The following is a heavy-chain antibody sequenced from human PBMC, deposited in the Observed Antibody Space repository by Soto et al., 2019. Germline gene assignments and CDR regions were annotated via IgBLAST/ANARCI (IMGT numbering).Heavy chain of an antibody. V-gene: IGHV1-18*01. J-gene: IGHJ4*02. CDR3: ARERGELPPDH. CDR1: GYSFTTSG. Sequence: ASVKVSCKASGYSFTTSGITWVRQAPGQGLEWMGWISTYNGNTNYAQKLQGRVSMTTDTSTTTAYMDLTSLTSDDTAMYYCARERGELPPDHWGQGTLVTVSS. CDR2: ISTYNGNT. D-gene: IGHD1-26*01.